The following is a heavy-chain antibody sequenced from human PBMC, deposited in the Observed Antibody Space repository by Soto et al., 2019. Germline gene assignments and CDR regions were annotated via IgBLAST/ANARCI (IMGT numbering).Heavy chain of an antibody. CDR1: GGTFSSYA. J-gene: IGHJ3*02. V-gene: IGHV1-69*13. CDR3: ARVSPADDAFDI. Sequence: SVKVSCKASGGTFSSYAISWVRQAPGQGLEWMGGIIPIFGTANYAQKFQGRVTITADESTSTAYMELSSLRSEDTAVYYCARVSPADDAFDIWGQGTMVTVPS. CDR2: IIPIFGTA.